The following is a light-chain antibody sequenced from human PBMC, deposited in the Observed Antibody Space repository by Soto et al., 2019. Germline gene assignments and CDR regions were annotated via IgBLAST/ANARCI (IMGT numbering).Light chain of an antibody. J-gene: IGKJ2*01. V-gene: IGKV1-5*01. CDR1: QSISSW. Sequence: DIQMTQSPSTLSASVGDRVTITCRASQSISSWLAWYQQKPGKAPKLLIYDASSLESGVPSRFSGSGSGTEFTLTISSLQADDFATYYCQQYSAYPYTFGQGTKVDIK. CDR3: QQYSAYPYT. CDR2: DAS.